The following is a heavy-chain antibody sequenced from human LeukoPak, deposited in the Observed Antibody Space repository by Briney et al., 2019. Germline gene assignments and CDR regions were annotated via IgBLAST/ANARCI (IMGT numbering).Heavy chain of an antibody. V-gene: IGHV1-46*01. D-gene: IGHD6-13*01. CDR3: ARGSRIAAAGTVGGY. CDR2: INPSGGST. CDR1: GYTFTSYY. Sequence: ASVKVSCKASGYTFTSYYMHWVRQAPGQGLEWMGIINPSGGSTSYAQKFQGRVTMTRDTSTSTVYMELSSLRSDDTAVYYCARGSRIAAAGTVGGYWGQGTLVTVSS. J-gene: IGHJ4*02.